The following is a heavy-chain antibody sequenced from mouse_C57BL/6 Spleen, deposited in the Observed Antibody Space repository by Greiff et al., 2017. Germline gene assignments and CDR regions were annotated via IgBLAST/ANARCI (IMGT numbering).Heavy chain of an antibody. V-gene: IGHV1-18*01. J-gene: IGHJ3*01. CDR3: GRRFDYCGSTHLDD. Sequence: EVQLQQSGPELVKPGASVKISCKASGYTFTDYNMDWVKQSHGQSLEWIGDLNPNNGGTIYNQKFKGKATLTVDKSSRNAYMELGSLTSEDTEVYYSGRRFDYCGSTHLDDWGKGTLVTVSA. CDR2: LNPNNGGT. D-gene: IGHD1-1*01. CDR1: GYTFTDYN.